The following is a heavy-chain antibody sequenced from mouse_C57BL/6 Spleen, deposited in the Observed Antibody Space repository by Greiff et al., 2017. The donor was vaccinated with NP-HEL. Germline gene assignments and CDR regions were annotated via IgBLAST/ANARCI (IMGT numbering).Heavy chain of an antibody. Sequence: EVKVVESGGGLVKPGGSLKLSCAASGFTFSDYGMHWVRQAPEKGLEWVAYISSGSSTIDYADTVKGRFTISRDNAKNTLFLQMTSLRSEDTAMYYCPPAVGKAMDYWGQGTSVTVSS. J-gene: IGHJ4*01. D-gene: IGHD3-1*01. CDR3: PPAVGKAMDY. CDR2: ISSGSSTI. CDR1: GFTFSDYG. V-gene: IGHV5-17*01.